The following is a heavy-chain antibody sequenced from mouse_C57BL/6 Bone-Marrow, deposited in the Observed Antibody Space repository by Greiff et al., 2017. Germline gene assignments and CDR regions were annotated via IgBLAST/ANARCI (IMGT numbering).Heavy chain of an antibody. J-gene: IGHJ4*01. Sequence: VKLQQSGAELVGPGASVTLSCTASGYTFTDYEMHWVKQTPVHGLEWIGAIDPETGGTAYNQKFKGKAILTADKSSSTAYMELRSLTSEDSAVYYCTQGAMDYWGQGTSVTVSS. CDR3: TQGAMDY. CDR2: IDPETGGT. CDR1: GYTFTDYE. V-gene: IGHV1-15*01.